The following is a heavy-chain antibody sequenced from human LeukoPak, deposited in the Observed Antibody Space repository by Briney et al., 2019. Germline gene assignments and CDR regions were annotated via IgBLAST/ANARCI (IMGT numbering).Heavy chain of an antibody. V-gene: IGHV3-73*01. CDR2: IRSTANGYAT. CDR1: GFTFSSYG. Sequence: GGSLRLSCAASGFTFSSYGMHWVRQASGKGLEGVGRIRSTANGYATAYAASVKGMFTISRDDSKNMAYLQMDSLKTEDTAVYYCTGNYYGSGSYADFDYWGQGTLVTVSS. J-gene: IGHJ4*02. D-gene: IGHD3-10*01. CDR3: TGNYYGSGSYADFDY.